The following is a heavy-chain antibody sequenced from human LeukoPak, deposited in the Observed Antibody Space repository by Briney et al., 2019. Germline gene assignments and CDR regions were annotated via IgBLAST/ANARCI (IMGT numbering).Heavy chain of an antibody. CDR2: IKSKTDGGTT. D-gene: IGHD5-12*01. CDR3: TTDILSTRYIVATIQVLY. Sequence: PGGSLRLSCAASGFTFSNAWMSWVRQAPGKGLEWVGRIKSKTDGGTTDYAAPVKGRFTISRDDSKNTLYLQMNSLKTEDTAVYYCTTDILSTRYIVATIQVLYWGQGTLVTVSS. J-gene: IGHJ4*02. V-gene: IGHV3-15*01. CDR1: GFTFSNAW.